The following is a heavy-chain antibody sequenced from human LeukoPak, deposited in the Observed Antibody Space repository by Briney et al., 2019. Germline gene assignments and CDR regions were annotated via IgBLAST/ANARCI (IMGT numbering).Heavy chain of an antibody. CDR1: GYSFTTYW. D-gene: IGHD3-22*01. CDR2: IYPGDSDT. V-gene: IGHV5-51*01. Sequence: GESLQISCQGSGYSFTTYWIGWVRQMPGKGLEWMGIIYPGDSDTRYSPSFQGQVTISADKSISTAYLQWSSLKASDTAMYYCARQSSGYYHWFDPWGQGTLVTVSS. J-gene: IGHJ5*02. CDR3: ARQSSGYYHWFDP.